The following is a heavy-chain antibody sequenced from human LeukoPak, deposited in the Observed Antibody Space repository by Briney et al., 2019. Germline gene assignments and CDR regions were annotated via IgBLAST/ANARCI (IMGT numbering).Heavy chain of an antibody. V-gene: IGHV3-33*01. CDR1: GFAFSGYG. D-gene: IGHD5/OR15-5a*01. CDR3: ARSEVSTTLLHY. CDR2: IWYDGSKR. Sequence: GSLRLSCTASGFAFSGYGMHWVRQAPGKGLEWVAIIWYDGSKRYYADSVKGRFTISRDNFKNTLYLEMNTLRAEDTAMYYCARSEVSTTLLHYWGQGTLVTVSS. J-gene: IGHJ4*02.